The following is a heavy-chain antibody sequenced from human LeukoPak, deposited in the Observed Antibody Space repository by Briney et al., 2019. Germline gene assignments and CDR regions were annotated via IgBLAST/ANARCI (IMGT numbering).Heavy chain of an antibody. CDR2: ISAYNGNT. Sequence: ASVKVSCKASGYTFTSYGISWVRQAPGQGLEWMGWISAYNGNTNYAQKLQGRVTMTTDTSTSTAYMELRSLRSDDTAVYYCARPHPDYDILTGFDYWGQGTLVTVSS. V-gene: IGHV1-18*01. J-gene: IGHJ4*02. CDR1: GYTFTSYG. D-gene: IGHD3-9*01. CDR3: ARPHPDYDILTGFDY.